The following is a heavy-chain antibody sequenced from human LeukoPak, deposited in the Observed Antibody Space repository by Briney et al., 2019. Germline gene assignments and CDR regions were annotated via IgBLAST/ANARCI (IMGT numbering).Heavy chain of an antibody. Sequence: GGSLRLSCAASGXTFSSYSMNWVRQAPGKGLEWVSSISSSSSYIYYADSVKGRFTISRDKAKNSLYLRMNSLRAEDTAIYYCAREGMVATFDYWGQGTLVTVSS. CDR2: ISSSSSYI. D-gene: IGHD5-12*01. CDR1: GXTFSSYS. J-gene: IGHJ4*02. V-gene: IGHV3-21*01. CDR3: AREGMVATFDY.